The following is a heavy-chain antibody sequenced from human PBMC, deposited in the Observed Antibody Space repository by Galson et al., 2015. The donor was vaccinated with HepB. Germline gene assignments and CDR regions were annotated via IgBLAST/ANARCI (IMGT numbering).Heavy chain of an antibody. Sequence: SVKVSCKASGYTFTSYAMHWVRQAPGQRLEWMGWINAGNGNTKYSQKFQGRVTITRDTSASTAYMELSSLRSEDTAVYYCARDRLLWFGELWENYFDYWGQGTLVTVSS. J-gene: IGHJ4*02. D-gene: IGHD3-10*01. CDR1: GYTFTSYA. CDR3: ARDRLLWFGELWENYFDY. CDR2: INAGNGNT. V-gene: IGHV1-3*01.